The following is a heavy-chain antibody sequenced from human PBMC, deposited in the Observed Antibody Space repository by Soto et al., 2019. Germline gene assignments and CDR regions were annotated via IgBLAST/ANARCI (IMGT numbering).Heavy chain of an antibody. Sequence: GGSLRLSCAASGFTFSSYGMHWVRQAPGKGLEWVAVISYDGSNKYYADSVKGRFTISRDNSKNTLYLQMNSLRAEDTAVYYCAKDGGLGYDILTGYHIAHHFDYWGQGTLVTVSS. CDR1: GFTFSSYG. CDR3: AKDGGLGYDILTGYHIAHHFDY. J-gene: IGHJ4*02. CDR2: ISYDGSNK. D-gene: IGHD3-9*01. V-gene: IGHV3-30*18.